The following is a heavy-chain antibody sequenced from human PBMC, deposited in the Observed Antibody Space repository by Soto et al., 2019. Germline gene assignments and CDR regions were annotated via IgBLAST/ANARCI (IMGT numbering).Heavy chain of an antibody. CDR3: AKALGGNFNNWHFDP. CDR2: ISAGDVA. J-gene: IGHJ5*02. CDR1: GFISGAFA. V-gene: IGHV3-23*01. D-gene: IGHD1-1*01. Sequence: EVQLLESGGGLVQPGESLRLSCAASGFISGAFAMNWVRLRPGKGLEWVSTISAGDVAFYTASVKGRCTISRDTSRDTVFLHMNGLRADDTALYYCAKALGGNFNNWHFDPWGRGTLVTVSS.